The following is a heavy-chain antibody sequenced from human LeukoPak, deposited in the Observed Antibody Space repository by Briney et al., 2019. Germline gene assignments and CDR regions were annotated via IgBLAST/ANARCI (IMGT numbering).Heavy chain of an antibody. Sequence: KPSETLSLTCAVSGYSISSGYYWGWTRQPPGKGLEWIGSIYHSGSTYYNPSLKSRVTISVDTSKNQFSLKLSSVTAADTAVYYCARPIAVAGTSWFDPWGQGTLVTVSS. CDR1: GYSISSGYY. D-gene: IGHD6-19*01. J-gene: IGHJ5*02. CDR2: IYHSGST. V-gene: IGHV4-38-2*01. CDR3: ARPIAVAGTSWFDP.